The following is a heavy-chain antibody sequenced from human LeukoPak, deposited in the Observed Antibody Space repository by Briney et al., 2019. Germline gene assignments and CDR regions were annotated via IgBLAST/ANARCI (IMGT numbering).Heavy chain of an antibody. CDR3: AREFSTGVPTSDFDY. V-gene: IGHV4-38-2*02. CDR2: IYHSGST. Sequence: PSETLSLTWTVSGYSISSGYYWGWIRQPPGKGLEWIGSIYHSGSTYYNPSLKSRVTISVDTSKNQFSLKLSSVAAADTAVYYCAREFSTGVPTSDFDYWGQGTLVTVSS. CDR1: GYSISSGYY. J-gene: IGHJ4*02. D-gene: IGHD1-14*01.